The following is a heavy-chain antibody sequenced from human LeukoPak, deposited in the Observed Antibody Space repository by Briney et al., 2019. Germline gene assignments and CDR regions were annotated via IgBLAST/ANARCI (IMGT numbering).Heavy chain of an antibody. CDR2: ISSSSSYI. Sequence: PSETLSLTCTVSGDSISSSSSYWGWVRQAPGKGLEWVSSISSSSSYIYYADSVKGRFTISRDNAKNSLYLQMNSLRAEDTAVYYCARVREDMEVRGANPYYYYMDVWGKGTTVTVSS. CDR1: GDSISSSSSY. J-gene: IGHJ6*03. D-gene: IGHD3-10*01. CDR3: ARVREDMEVRGANPYYYYMDV. V-gene: IGHV3-21*01.